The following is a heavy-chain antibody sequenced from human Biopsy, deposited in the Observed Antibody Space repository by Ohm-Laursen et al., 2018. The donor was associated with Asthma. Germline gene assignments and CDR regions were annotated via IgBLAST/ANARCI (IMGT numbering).Heavy chain of an antibody. CDR3: ARASVAASSNWFDP. D-gene: IGHD6-19*01. J-gene: IGHJ5*02. V-gene: IGHV4-30-4*01. Sequence: TLSLTCTVSGASIKTDDHYWSWLRQPPGKGLEWFGFIHYSGSTSYNPSLKGGVTISADTSKNQFSLKLSSVTAADTAVYYCARASVAASSNWFDPWGQGTLVIVSS. CDR1: GASIKTDDHY. CDR2: IHYSGST.